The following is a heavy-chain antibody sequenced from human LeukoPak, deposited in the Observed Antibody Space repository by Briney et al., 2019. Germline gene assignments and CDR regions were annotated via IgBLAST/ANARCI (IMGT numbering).Heavy chain of an antibody. CDR3: AREGERTGITVSFDY. CDR2: IIPICGIE. D-gene: IGHD3-16*01. V-gene: IGHV1-69*17. Sequence: GSSVKVSWKASGVTFSSYAISWVGQAAGQGLEVMGGIIPICGIEKYAHVLQGRVTITADKSKSTAYIAVSRLKSEDTAVYYCAREGERTGITVSFDYWGQGTLVTVSS. J-gene: IGHJ4*02. CDR1: GVTFSSYA.